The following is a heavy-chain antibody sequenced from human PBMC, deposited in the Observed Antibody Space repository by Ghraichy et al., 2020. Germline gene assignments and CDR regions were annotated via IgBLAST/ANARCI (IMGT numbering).Heavy chain of an antibody. D-gene: IGHD3-16*01. CDR1: GGSFSGYY. Sequence: SETLSLTCAVYGGSFSGYYWSWIRQPPGKGLEWIGEINHSGSTNYNPSLKSRVTISVDTSKNQFSLKLSSVTAADTAVYYCARVKGGLRYYYYYGMDVWGQGTTVTVSS. CDR3: ARVKGGLRYYYYYGMDV. J-gene: IGHJ6*02. CDR2: INHSGST. V-gene: IGHV4-34*01.